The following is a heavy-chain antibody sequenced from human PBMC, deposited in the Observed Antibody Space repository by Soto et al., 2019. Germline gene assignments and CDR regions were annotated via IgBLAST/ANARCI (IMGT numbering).Heavy chain of an antibody. CDR2: IYYSGST. Sequence: SETLSLTCSVSGGSISSGDYYWSWIRQPPGKGLEWIGYIYYSGSTYYNPSLKSRVTISVDTSKNQFSLKLSSVTAADTAVYYCARDNILGILYGGMDVWGQGTTVTVSS. CDR3: ARDNILGILYGGMDV. V-gene: IGHV4-30-4*01. D-gene: IGHD3-3*01. J-gene: IGHJ6*02. CDR1: GGSISSGDYY.